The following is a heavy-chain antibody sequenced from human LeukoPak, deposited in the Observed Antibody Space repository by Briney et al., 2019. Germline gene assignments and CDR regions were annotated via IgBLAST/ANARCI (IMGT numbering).Heavy chain of an antibody. J-gene: IGHJ4*02. D-gene: IGHD3-10*01. CDR2: ISSSSSYI. V-gene: IGHV3-21*01. CDR1: GFTFSSYS. CDR3: ARELESSMVRGVGIDY. Sequence: PGGSLRLSCAASGFTFSSYSMNWVRQAPGKGLEWVSSISSSSSYIYYADSVKGRFTISRDNAKNSLYLQMNSLRAEDTAVYYCARELESSMVRGVGIDYWGQGTLVTVSS.